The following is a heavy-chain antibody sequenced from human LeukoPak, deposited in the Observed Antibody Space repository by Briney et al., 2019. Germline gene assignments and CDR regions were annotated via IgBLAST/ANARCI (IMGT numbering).Heavy chain of an antibody. CDR2: ISSGSHTI. CDR1: GFTFRSYG. Sequence: PGGSLRLSCAASGFTFRSYGMIWVRQSPGKGLEWISYISSGSHTIYYADSVKGRFSISRDDAKSSLYLQMTGLRAEDSAVYYCTRALLLAAFRSWGQGTLVTVSS. CDR3: TRALLLAAFRS. D-gene: IGHD2-21*02. J-gene: IGHJ4*02. V-gene: IGHV3-48*04.